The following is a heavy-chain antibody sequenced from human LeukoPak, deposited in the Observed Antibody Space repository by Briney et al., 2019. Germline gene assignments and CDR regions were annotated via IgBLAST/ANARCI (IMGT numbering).Heavy chain of an antibody. CDR2: INPNSGGT. Sequence: GASVKVSCKASGYTFTGYYMHWVRQAPGQGLEWMGWINPNSGGTNYAQKFQGRVTMTRDTSISTAYMELSRLRSDDTAVYYCARDSGGPRRSVSTDYWGQGTLVTVSS. CDR1: GYTFTGYY. V-gene: IGHV1-2*02. CDR3: ARDSGGPRRSVSTDY. D-gene: IGHD5/OR15-5a*01. J-gene: IGHJ4*02.